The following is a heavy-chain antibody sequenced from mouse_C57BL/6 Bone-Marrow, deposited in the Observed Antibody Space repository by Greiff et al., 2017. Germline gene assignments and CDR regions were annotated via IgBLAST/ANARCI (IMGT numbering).Heavy chain of an antibody. CDR2: INPSSGYT. CDR1: GYTFTSYT. CDR3: ARASLYDYDCKALFAY. V-gene: IGHV1-4*01. Sequence: VKLQESGAELARPGASVKMSCKASGYTFTSYTMHWVKQRPGQGLEWIGYINPSSGYTKYNQKFKDKATLTADKSSSTAYMQLSSLTSEVAAVYYCARASLYDYDCKALFAYWGQGTLVTVSA. J-gene: IGHJ3*01. D-gene: IGHD2-4*01.